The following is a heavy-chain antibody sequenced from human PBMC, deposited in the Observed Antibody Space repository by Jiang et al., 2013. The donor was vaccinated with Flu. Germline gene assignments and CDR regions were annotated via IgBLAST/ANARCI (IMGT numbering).Heavy chain of an antibody. Sequence: GAEVKKPGASVKVSCKASGYTFTSDGISWVRQAPGQGLEWMGWITAYNGNTNYAQKLQGRVTMTRDTSTNTAYMELRSLRSDDTAVYYRARVPYYDILTGYPPSYYYYYGMDVWGQGTTVTVSS. D-gene: IGHD3-9*01. CDR3: ARVPYYDILTGYPPSYYYYYGMDV. J-gene: IGHJ6*02. CDR2: ITAYNGNT. CDR1: GYTFTSDG. V-gene: IGHV1-18*04.